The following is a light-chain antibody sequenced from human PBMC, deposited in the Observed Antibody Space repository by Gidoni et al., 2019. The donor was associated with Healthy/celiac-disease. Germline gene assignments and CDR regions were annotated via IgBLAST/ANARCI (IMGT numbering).Light chain of an antibody. J-gene: IGLJ3*02. Sequence: HSALTQPASVSWSPGQSITISCTGTSSDVGSYNLVSWYQQHPGKAPKLMIYEVSKRPSGVSNRFSGSKSGNTASLTISGLQAEDEADYYCCSYAGSSTFNWVFGGGTKLTVL. CDR2: EVS. V-gene: IGLV2-23*02. CDR3: CSYAGSSTFNWV. CDR1: SSDVGSYNL.